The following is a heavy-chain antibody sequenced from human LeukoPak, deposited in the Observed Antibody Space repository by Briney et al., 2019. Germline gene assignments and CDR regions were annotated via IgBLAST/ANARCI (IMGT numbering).Heavy chain of an antibody. CDR1: GGSISSSSYY. CDR2: IYYSGST. CDR3: ARHISHYYYYYMDV. J-gene: IGHJ6*03. Sequence: SETLSLTCTVSGGSISSSSYYWGWIRQPPGKGLEWIGSIYYSGSTYYNPSLKSRVTISVDTSKNQFSLKLSSVTAADTAVYYCARHISHYYYYYMDVWGKGTTVTISS. V-gene: IGHV4-39*01.